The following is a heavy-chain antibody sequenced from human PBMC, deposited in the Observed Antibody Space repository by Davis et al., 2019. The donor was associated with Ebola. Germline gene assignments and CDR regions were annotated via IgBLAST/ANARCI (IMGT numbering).Heavy chain of an antibody. CDR3: TRGIARRRSGSWFDP. CDR1: GYTFTSYD. CDR2: MNPDSGNT. Sequence: ASVKVSCKTSGYTFTSYDINWVRQATGQGLEWMGWMNPDSGNTGYAQKFQGRVTMTRDTSITTAYMELSSLSSDDTAVYYCTRGIARRRSGSWFDPWGQGTPVTVSS. D-gene: IGHD2-15*01. V-gene: IGHV1-8*01. J-gene: IGHJ5*02.